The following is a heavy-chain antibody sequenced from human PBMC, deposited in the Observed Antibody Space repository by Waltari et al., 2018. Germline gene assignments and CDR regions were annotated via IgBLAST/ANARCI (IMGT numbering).Heavy chain of an antibody. Sequence: QVQLVQSGAEVKKPGSSVKVSCKASGGTFRSYAISWVRQAPGKWLEWMGGIIPIFGTANYAQKFQGRVTITTDESTSTAYMELSSLRSEDTAVYYCARDRDSSGYLHDYWGQGTLVTVSS. J-gene: IGHJ4*02. D-gene: IGHD3-22*01. CDR2: IIPIFGTA. V-gene: IGHV1-69*05. CDR1: GGTFRSYA. CDR3: ARDRDSSGYLHDY.